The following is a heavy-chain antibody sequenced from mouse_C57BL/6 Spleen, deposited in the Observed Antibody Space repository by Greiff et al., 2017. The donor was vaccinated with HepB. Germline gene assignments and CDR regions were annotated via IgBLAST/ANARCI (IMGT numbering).Heavy chain of an antibody. CDR2: ISSGSSTI. Sequence: EVKVVESGGGLVKPGGSLKLSCAASGFTFSDYGMHWVRQAPEKGLEWVAYISSGSSTIYYADTVKGRFTISRDNAKNTLFLQMTSLRSEDTAMYYCARGNYVGYWGQGTTLTVSS. CDR1: GFTFSDYG. J-gene: IGHJ2*01. CDR3: ARGNYVGY. V-gene: IGHV5-17*01.